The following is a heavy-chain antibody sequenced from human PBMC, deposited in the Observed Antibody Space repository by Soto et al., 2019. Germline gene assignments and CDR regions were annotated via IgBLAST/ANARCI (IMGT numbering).Heavy chain of an antibody. CDR2: IYPGDSDT. D-gene: IGHD6-19*01. CDR3: ARRRYSSGWYESHWFDP. V-gene: IGHV5-51*01. Sequence: PGESLKISCKGSGYSFTSYWIGWVRQMPGKGLEWMGIIYPGDSDTRYSPSFQGQVTISADKSISTAYLQWSSLKASDTAMYYCARRRYSSGWYESHWFDPWGQGTLVTAPQ. CDR1: GYSFTSYW. J-gene: IGHJ5*02.